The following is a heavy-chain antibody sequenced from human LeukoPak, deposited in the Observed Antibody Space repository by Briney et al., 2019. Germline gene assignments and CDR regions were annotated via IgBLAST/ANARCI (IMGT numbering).Heavy chain of an antibody. V-gene: IGHV3-64D*06. Sequence: GGSLRLSCSASGFTFSRYAMHWVRQAPGKGLEYVSAISSNGGSTYYADSVKGRFTISRDNSKNTLYLQMSSLRAEDTAVYYCVKDGSGSYYTYYFDYWAREPWSPSPQ. D-gene: IGHD3-10*01. CDR3: VKDGSGSYYTYYFDY. CDR2: ISSNGGST. J-gene: IGHJ4*02. CDR1: GFTFSRYA.